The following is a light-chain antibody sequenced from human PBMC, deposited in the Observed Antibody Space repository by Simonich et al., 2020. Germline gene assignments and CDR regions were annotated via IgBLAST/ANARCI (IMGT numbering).Light chain of an antibody. Sequence: QSALTQPRSVSGSPGQSVTISCTGTSRDGGGYNYVSWYQQHPVKAPKLMIYDVSKRPSGVPDRCSGSKSANTASLTISGLQAEDEADYYCCSYAGSSTLVFGGGTKLTVL. J-gene: IGLJ2*01. CDR3: CSYAGSSTLV. CDR2: DVS. V-gene: IGLV2-11*01. CDR1: SRDGGGYNY.